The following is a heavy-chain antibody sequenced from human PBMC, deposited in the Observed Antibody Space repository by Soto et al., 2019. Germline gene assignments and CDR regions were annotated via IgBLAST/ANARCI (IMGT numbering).Heavy chain of an antibody. Sequence: SETLSLTCTVSGGSITDYSWVWIRQPAGKGLEWIGRIFSSGSTNYNPSLKGRITMSLDTSKNQFSLKLNSATATDTAVYFCARGQGVVVTADNWFDPWGQGILVTVSS. CDR2: IFSSGST. CDR1: GGSITDYS. D-gene: IGHD2-21*02. CDR3: ARGQGVVVTADNWFDP. J-gene: IGHJ5*02. V-gene: IGHV4-4*07.